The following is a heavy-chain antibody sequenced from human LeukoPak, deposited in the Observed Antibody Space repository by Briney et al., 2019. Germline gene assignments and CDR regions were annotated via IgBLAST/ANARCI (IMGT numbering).Heavy chain of an antibody. V-gene: IGHV4-39*07. Sequence: PSETLSLTCTVSGGSVSSSSYYWGWIRQSPGKGLEWIGSIYYSGNTYYNPSLKSRVTISVDTSKNQFSLKLSSVTAADTAVYYCARWGRWGYYGSGTRRGAQGWFDPWGQGTLVTVSS. CDR3: ARWGRWGYYGSGTRRGAQGWFDP. J-gene: IGHJ5*02. CDR2: IYYSGNT. CDR1: GGSVSSSSYY. D-gene: IGHD3-10*01.